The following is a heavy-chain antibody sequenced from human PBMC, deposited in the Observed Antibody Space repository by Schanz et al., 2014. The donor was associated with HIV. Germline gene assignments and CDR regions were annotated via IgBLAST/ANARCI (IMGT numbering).Heavy chain of an antibody. Sequence: EVQLLESGGGLVQPGGSLRVSCAASGFTFDDYAMHWVRQGPGKGLEWVAGMSWNRGKIGYADSVKGRFTISRDNAKKSLYLQMNSLRAEDTAVYYCAGDDSSGYLYAFDIWGQGTMVTVSS. D-gene: IGHD3-22*01. CDR1: GFTFDDYA. CDR3: AGDDSSGYLYAFDI. V-gene: IGHV3-9*01. J-gene: IGHJ3*02. CDR2: MSWNRGKI.